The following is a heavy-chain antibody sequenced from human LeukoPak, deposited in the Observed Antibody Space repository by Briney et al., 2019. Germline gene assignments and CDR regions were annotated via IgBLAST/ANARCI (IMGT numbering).Heavy chain of an antibody. V-gene: IGHV4-59*01. CDR2: IYYSGST. D-gene: IGHD3-10*01. CDR1: GGSISSYY. J-gene: IGHJ3*02. Sequence: SETLSFTCTVSGGSISSYYWSWIRQPPGKGLEWIGYIYYSGSTNYNPSLKSRVTISVDTSKNQFSLKLSSVTAADTAVYYCARDDSGIDAFDIWGQGTMVTVSS. CDR3: ARDDSGIDAFDI.